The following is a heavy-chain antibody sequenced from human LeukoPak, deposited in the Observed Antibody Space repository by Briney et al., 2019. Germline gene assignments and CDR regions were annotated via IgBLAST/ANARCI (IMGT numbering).Heavy chain of an antibody. CDR3: ARDFCSGGSCYSYWFDP. V-gene: IGHV4-34*01. CDR2: IYYSGST. CDR1: GGSFSGYY. Sequence: SETLSLTCADYGGSFSGYYWSWIRQPPRKGLKWIGSIYYSGSTYYNSSLKSRVTISVDTSKNQFSLKLSSVTAADTAVYYCARDFCSGGSCYSYWFDPWGQGTLVTVSS. J-gene: IGHJ5*02. D-gene: IGHD2-15*01.